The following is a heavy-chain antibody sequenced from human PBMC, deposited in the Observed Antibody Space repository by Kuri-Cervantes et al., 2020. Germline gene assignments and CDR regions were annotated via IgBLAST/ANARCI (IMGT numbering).Heavy chain of an antibody. CDR3: AQYKDADYDSSGYYYDAFDI. CDR1: GFTFSSYA. D-gene: IGHD3-22*01. V-gene: IGHV3-23*01. Sequence: GESLKISCAASGFTFSSYAMSWVRQAPGKGLEWVSTISGGYGSTYHADSVKGRFTISRDNSKNTLYLQMNSLRVEDTAVYYCAQYKDADYDSSGYYYDAFDIWGQGTMVTVSS. CDR2: ISGGYGST. J-gene: IGHJ3*02.